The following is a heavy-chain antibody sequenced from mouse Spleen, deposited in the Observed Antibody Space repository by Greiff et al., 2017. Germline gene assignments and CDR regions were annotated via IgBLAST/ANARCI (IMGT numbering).Heavy chain of an antibody. D-gene: IGHD1-2*01. J-gene: IGHJ2*01. CDR3: ARIHYYGYHDY. Sequence: QVQLKQPGAELVRPGTSVKLSCKASGYTFTSYWMHWVKQRPGQGLEWIGVIDPSDSYTNYNQKFKGKATLTVDTSSSTAYMQLSSLTSEDSAVYYCARIHYYGYHDYWGQGTTLTVSS. V-gene: IGHV1-59*01. CDR2: IDPSDSYT. CDR1: GYTFTSYW.